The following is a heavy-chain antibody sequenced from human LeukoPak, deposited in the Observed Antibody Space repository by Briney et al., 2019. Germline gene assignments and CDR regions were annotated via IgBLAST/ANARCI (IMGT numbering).Heavy chain of an antibody. Sequence: GGSLRLSCAASGCTFSSYAMTGVRQAPGKGLEWVSAISGSGTSTYYADSVKGRFTISRDNSKNTLYLQMNSLRAEDTAVYYCAKRDSGSHYVDYWGQGTLVTVSS. J-gene: IGHJ4*02. D-gene: IGHD1-26*01. CDR2: ISGSGTST. CDR3: AKRDSGSHYVDY. V-gene: IGHV3-23*01. CDR1: GCTFSSYA.